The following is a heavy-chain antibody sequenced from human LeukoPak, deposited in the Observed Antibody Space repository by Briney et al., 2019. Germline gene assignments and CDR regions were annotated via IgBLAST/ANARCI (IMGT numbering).Heavy chain of an antibody. D-gene: IGHD4-17*01. J-gene: IGHJ4*02. V-gene: IGHV3-11*04. CDR3: ARDRLHYGEYEKTFDY. CDR1: GFTFSDHY. CDR2: ISHTGTTM. Sequence: GGSLRLSCAASGFTFSDHYMSWIRQAPGKGLEWVSYISHTGTTMYYADSVKGRFTLSRDNARNSLYLQMNSLRAEDTAVYYCARDRLHYGEYEKTFDYWGQGTLVSVSS.